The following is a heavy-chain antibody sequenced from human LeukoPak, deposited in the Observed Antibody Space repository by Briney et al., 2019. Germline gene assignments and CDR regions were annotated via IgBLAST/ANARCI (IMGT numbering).Heavy chain of an antibody. CDR1: GGSISSGDYY. Sequence: PSQTLSLTCTVSGGSISSGDYYWSWIRQPPGKGLEWIGYIYYSGTTYYNPSLESRVTISVDTSKNQFSLKLSSATAADTAVYCCARVSVRRRFLDYWGQGTLVTVSS. D-gene: IGHD3-16*01. CDR3: ARVSVRRRFLDY. J-gene: IGHJ4*02. V-gene: IGHV4-30-4*08. CDR2: IYYSGTT.